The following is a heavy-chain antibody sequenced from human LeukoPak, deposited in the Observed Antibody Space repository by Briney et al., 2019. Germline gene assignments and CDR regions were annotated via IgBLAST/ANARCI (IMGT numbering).Heavy chain of an antibody. CDR2: IYYSGST. J-gene: IGHJ6*02. Sequence: PSETLSLTCTVSGGSISSYYWSWIRQPPGKGLEWIGYIYYSGSTNYNPSLKSRVTISVDTSKNQFSLKLSSVTAADTAVYYCARDPSVLRYFDWSSYYYGMDVWGQGTTVTVSS. CDR3: ARDPSVLRYFDWSSYYYGMDV. CDR1: GGSISSYY. D-gene: IGHD3-9*01. V-gene: IGHV4-59*01.